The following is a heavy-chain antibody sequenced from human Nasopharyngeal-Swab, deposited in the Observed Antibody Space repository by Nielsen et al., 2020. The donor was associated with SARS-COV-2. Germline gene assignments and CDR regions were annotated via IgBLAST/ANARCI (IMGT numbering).Heavy chain of an antibody. CDR1: GGPFSGYY. Sequence: SETLSLTCAVYGGPFSGYYWTWIRQPPEKGLEWIGEINHSGSTNYNPSLKSRVTISVDTSKNQFSLKLTSVTAADTAVYYCARGSCTNGLCYRRRGFDPRGQGTLVTVSS. V-gene: IGHV4-34*01. CDR2: INHSGST. J-gene: IGHJ5*02. D-gene: IGHD2-8*01. CDR3: ARGSCTNGLCYRRRGFDP.